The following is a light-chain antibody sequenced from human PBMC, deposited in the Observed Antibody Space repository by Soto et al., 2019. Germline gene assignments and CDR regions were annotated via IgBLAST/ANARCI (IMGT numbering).Light chain of an antibody. CDR2: DAS. CDR1: QSVSGNY. Sequence: EIVLTQSPGTLSSSPGETATLSCRASQSVSGNYLAWYQQKPGQAPRLLIYDASNRAAGIPDRFSGSGSGTDFTFTISRLAPEDFAVFYCQQYGRSPTFGQGTRLEIK. J-gene: IGKJ5*01. CDR3: QQYGRSPT. V-gene: IGKV3-20*01.